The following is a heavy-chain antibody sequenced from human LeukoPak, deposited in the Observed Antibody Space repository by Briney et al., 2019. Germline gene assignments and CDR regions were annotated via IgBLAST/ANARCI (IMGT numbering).Heavy chain of an antibody. J-gene: IGHJ6*02. V-gene: IGHV3-30-3*01. D-gene: IGHD3-22*01. CDR1: GFTFSSYA. Sequence: PGGSLRLSCAASGFTFSSYAMHWVRQAPGKGLEWVAVISYDGSNKYYADSVKGRFTISRDNSKNTLYLQMNSLRAEDTAVYYCARGPAYYDSSGYLIGYYYYGMDVWGQGTTVTVSS. CDR3: ARGPAYYDSSGYLIGYYYYGMDV. CDR2: ISYDGSNK.